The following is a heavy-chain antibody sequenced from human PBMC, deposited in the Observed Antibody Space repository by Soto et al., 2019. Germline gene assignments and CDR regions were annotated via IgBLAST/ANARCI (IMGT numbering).Heavy chain of an antibody. CDR3: AKSLSTATSFDY. Sequence: PGGSLRLSCAASGFTFSSYAMNWVRQAPGKGPEWVSHISVTGDTYHADSVKGRFTISRDNSKNTLFLQMNSLRAEDTAVYYCAKSLSTATSFDYWGQGTPVTVS. V-gene: IGHV3-23*01. CDR2: ISVTGDT. J-gene: IGHJ4*02. CDR1: GFTFSSYA.